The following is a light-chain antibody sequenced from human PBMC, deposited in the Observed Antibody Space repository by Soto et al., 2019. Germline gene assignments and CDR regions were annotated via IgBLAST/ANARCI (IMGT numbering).Light chain of an antibody. J-gene: IGLJ1*01. CDR1: SSDVGGYNY. Sequence: QSALTQPASVSGSPGQWITISCTGTSSDVGGYNYVSWYQQHPGKAPKLMIYEVSNRPSGVSNRFSGSKSGNTASLTISGLQAEDEADYFCNSYGSTSTRYVFGTGTKLTVL. CDR3: NSYGSTSTRYV. CDR2: EVS. V-gene: IGLV2-14*01.